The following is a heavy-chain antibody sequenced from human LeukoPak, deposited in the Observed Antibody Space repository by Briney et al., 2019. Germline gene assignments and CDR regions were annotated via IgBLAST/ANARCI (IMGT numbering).Heavy chain of an antibody. CDR2: INRTGAST. D-gene: IGHD3-22*01. J-gene: IGHJ4*02. V-gene: IGHV3-23*01. CDR3: AKDISGSSGYYSLFDY. Sequence: GGSLRLTCVASGFTFSGYSMSWVRQAPGKGLEWVSSINRTGASTYYADSEKGRFTISRDNSKNTLFLQINSLRDEDTAVYYCAKDISGSSGYYSLFDYWGQGTLVTVSS. CDR1: GFTFSGYS.